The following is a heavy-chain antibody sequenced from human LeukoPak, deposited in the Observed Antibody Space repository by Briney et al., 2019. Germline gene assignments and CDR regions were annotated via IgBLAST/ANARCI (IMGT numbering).Heavy chain of an antibody. V-gene: IGHV1-18*01. J-gene: IGHJ4*02. CDR1: GYTFTSYG. Sequence: ASVKVSCKASGYTFTSYGISWVRQAPGQGREWMGWISAYNGNTNYAQKLQGRVTMTTDTSTSTAYMELRRLRSDDTAVYYCERGPYYDSSGYRYYFDYWGQGTLVTVSS. CDR2: ISAYNGNT. D-gene: IGHD3-22*01. CDR3: ERGPYYDSSGYRYYFDY.